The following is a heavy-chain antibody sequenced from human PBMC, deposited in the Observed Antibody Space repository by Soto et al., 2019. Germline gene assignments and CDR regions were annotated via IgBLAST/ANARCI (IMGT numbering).Heavy chain of an antibody. J-gene: IGHJ6*02. V-gene: IGHV3-30*03. CDR2: ISYDGSDK. Sequence: GGSLRLSCAASGFTFNSYGMHWVRQAPGKGLEWVAVISYDGSDKYYADSVKGRFTISRDNSKNTLYLQMNSLRAEDTAVYYCASPYYYDSSGYGMDVWGQGTTVTVSS. D-gene: IGHD3-22*01. CDR1: GFTFNSYG. CDR3: ASPYYYDSSGYGMDV.